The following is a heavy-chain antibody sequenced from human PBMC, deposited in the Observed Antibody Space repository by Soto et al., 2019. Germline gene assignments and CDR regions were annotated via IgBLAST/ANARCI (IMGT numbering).Heavy chain of an antibody. Sequence: EVQLVESGGGLVQPGRSLRLSCAASGFTFDDYAMHWVRQAPGKGLEWVSGLSWNSGSIGYADSVKGRFTISRDNAKNSLYMQMNSLRAEDTALCYCANDFAARHDCCIDVWGKGTTVTVSS. J-gene: IGHJ6*03. CDR1: GFTFDDYA. CDR3: ANDFAARHDCCIDV. D-gene: IGHD2-15*01. V-gene: IGHV3-9*01. CDR2: LSWNSGSI.